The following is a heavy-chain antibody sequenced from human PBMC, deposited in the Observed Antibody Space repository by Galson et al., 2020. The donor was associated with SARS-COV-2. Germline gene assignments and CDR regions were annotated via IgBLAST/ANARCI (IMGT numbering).Heavy chain of an antibody. D-gene: IGHD5-12*01. CDR3: AKTLISVDVNEG. J-gene: IGHJ4*02. CDR1: GFTFSNYA. CDR2: ISGSSGYT. V-gene: IGHV3-23*01. Sequence: GESLKISCAASGFTFSNYAMNWVRQAPGKGLEWVSTISGSSGYTDYADSVTGRFTISRDNSKNTLYLQMNSLRADDTAVYYCAKTLISVDVNEGWGQGTLVTVSS.